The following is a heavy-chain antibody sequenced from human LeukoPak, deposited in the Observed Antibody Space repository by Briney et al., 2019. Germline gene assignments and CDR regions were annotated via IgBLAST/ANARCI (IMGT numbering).Heavy chain of an antibody. CDR2: ISGSGGST. CDR1: GFTFSSYA. D-gene: IGHD3-22*01. CDR3: AKDPNYYDSSGSFDP. J-gene: IGHJ5*02. Sequence: PGASLRLSCAASGFTFSSYAMSWVRQAPGKGLEWVSAISGSGGSTYYADSVKGRFTISRDNSKNTPYLQMNSLRAEDTAVYYCAKDPNYYDSSGSFDPWGQGTLVTVSS. V-gene: IGHV3-23*01.